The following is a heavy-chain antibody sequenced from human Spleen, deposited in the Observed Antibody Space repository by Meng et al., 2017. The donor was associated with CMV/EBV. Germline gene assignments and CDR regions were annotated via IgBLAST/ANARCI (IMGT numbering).Heavy chain of an antibody. CDR1: GGSVSSVSYY. Sequence: SGGSVSSVSYYWSWIRQPPGKGLEWIGYIYYSGSANYNPSLKSRVTISVDTSKNQFSLKLSSVSAADTAVYYCASVIAARPRGFDPWGQGTLVTVSS. V-gene: IGHV4-61*01. J-gene: IGHJ5*02. D-gene: IGHD6-6*01. CDR2: IYYSGSA. CDR3: ASVIAARPRGFDP.